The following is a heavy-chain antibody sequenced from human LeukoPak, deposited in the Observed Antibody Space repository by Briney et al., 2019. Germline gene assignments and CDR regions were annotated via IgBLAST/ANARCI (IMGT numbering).Heavy chain of an antibody. J-gene: IGHJ5*02. CDR3: ACLATATIGP. CDR2: IWYDGSKK. Sequence: GGSLRLSCAASGFTFSSYGMHWVRQAPGKGLEWVAVIWYDGSKKYYADSVKGRFTISRDNSKNTLYLQMNSLRAEDTAVSYCACLATATIGPWGQGTLVTVSS. D-gene: IGHD1-1*01. V-gene: IGHV3-33*01. CDR1: GFTFSSYG.